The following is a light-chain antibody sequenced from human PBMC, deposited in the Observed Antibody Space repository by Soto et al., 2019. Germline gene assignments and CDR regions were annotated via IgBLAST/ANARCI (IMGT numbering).Light chain of an antibody. V-gene: IGLV2-23*03. Sequence: QSALTQPASVSGSPGQSITISCTGTSSDVGSYNLVSWYQQHPGKAPILMIYEGSKRPSGVSNRFSGSKSGNTASLTISGLQAEDEADYYCCSYAGSSTFVVFGGGTQLTVL. CDR2: EGS. CDR3: CSYAGSSTFVV. CDR1: SSDVGSYNL. J-gene: IGLJ2*01.